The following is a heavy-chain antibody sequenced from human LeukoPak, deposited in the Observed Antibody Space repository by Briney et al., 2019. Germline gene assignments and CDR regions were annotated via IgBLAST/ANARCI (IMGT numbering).Heavy chain of an antibody. Sequence: PGGSLRLSCAASGFTFSDYYMSWIRQAPGKGLEWVSYISSSGYTIYYADSVKGRFTISRDNAKNSLYLQMNSLRAEDTAVYYCARDLVTDYYDSSGYFGYFDYWGQGTLVTVSS. V-gene: IGHV3-11*04. CDR3: ARDLVTDYYDSSGYFGYFDY. CDR2: ISSSGYTI. D-gene: IGHD3-22*01. J-gene: IGHJ4*02. CDR1: GFTFSDYY.